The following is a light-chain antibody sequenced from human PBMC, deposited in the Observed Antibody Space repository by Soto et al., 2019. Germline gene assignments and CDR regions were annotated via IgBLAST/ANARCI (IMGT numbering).Light chain of an antibody. Sequence: QMTKAAATLSASVGDRVTITCLASQSISVWLAWYQQKAGQAPHLLIYKASRLESGVPSRFSGSGSETEFTLTISGLQPGDSATYYCQQYNSYPPTFAQGTKVDIK. CDR1: QSISVW. CDR3: QQYNSYPPT. J-gene: IGKJ1*01. CDR2: KAS. V-gene: IGKV1-5*03.